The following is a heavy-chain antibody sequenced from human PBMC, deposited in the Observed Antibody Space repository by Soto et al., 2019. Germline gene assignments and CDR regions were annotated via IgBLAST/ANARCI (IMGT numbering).Heavy chain of an antibody. J-gene: IGHJ5*02. Sequence: EVQLVQSGGGLVQPGGSLRLSCAASGFPFGIYWMSWVRQAPGKGLEWLATIHMDGREKKYVDSVKGRFTVSRDNAKSSLYLQMNSLRAEDTAVYYCTRDASRDSSARGWFDPWGPGTLVTVSS. CDR1: GFPFGIYW. V-gene: IGHV3-7*01. CDR3: TRDASRDSSARGWFDP. CDR2: IHMDGREK. D-gene: IGHD6-13*01.